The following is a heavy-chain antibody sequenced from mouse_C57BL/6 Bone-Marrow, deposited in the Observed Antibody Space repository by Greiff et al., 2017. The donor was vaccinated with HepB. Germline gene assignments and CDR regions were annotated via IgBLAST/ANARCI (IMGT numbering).Heavy chain of an antibody. CDR2: IHPSDSDT. D-gene: IGHD2-3*01. CDR1: GYTFTSYW. CDR3: AMGHDPALFAY. Sequence: VQLQQPGAELVKPGASVKVSCKASGYTFTSYWMHWVKQRPGQGLEWIGRIHPSDSDTNYNQKFKGKATLTVDKSSSTAYMQLSSLTSEDSAVYYCAMGHDPALFAYWGQGTLVTVSA. V-gene: IGHV1-74*01. J-gene: IGHJ3*01.